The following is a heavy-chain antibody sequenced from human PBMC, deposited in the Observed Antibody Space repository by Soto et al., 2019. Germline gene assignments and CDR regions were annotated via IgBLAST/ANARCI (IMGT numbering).Heavy chain of an antibody. D-gene: IGHD3-22*01. J-gene: IGHJ3*02. V-gene: IGHV1-69*13. CDR3: ATTYYYDSSGPNDAFDI. CDR2: IIPIFGTA. Sequence: ASVKVSCKASGGALSSYAISWVRQAPGQGLEWMGGIIPIFGTANYAQKFQGRVTITADESTSTAYMELSSLRSEDTAVYYCATTYYYDSSGPNDAFDIWGQGTMVTVSS. CDR1: GGALSSYA.